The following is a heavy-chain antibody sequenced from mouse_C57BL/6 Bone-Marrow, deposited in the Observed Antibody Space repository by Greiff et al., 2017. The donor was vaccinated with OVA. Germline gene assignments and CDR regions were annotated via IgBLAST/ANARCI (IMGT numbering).Heavy chain of an antibody. J-gene: IGHJ1*03. CDR2: ISSGGDYI. CDR1: GFTFSSYA. Sequence: EVQVVESGEGLVKPGGSLKLSCAASGFTFSSYAMSWVRQTPGKRLEWVAYISSGGDYIYYADNVKGRVTISRDNARNTLYLQMSSLTSEDTAMYYCTIAYDGSLYWYFDVWGTGTTVTVSS. CDR3: TIAYDGSLYWYFDV. D-gene: IGHD1-1*01. V-gene: IGHV5-9-1*02.